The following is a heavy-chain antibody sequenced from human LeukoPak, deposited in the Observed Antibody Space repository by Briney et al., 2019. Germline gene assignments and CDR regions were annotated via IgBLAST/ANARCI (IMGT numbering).Heavy chain of an antibody. CDR3: ARDADIVVVVAAVLDYYGMDV. CDR2: ISSSSSYI. CDR1: GFTFSSYS. V-gene: IGHV3-21*01. D-gene: IGHD2-15*01. Sequence: GGSLRLSCAASGFTFSSYSMNWVRQAPGKGLEWVSSISSSSSYIHYADSVKGRFTISRDNAKNSLYLQMNSLRAEDTAVYYCARDADIVVVVAAVLDYYGMDVWGQGTTVTVSS. J-gene: IGHJ6*02.